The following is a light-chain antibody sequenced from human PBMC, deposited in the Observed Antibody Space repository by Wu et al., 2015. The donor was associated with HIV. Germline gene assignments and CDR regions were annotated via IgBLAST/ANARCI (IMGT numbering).Light chain of an antibody. CDR1: QSVSSY. CDR3: QQRSNWPPIT. CDR2: DAS. J-gene: IGKJ5*01. V-gene: IGKV3-11*01. Sequence: EIVLTQSPATLSLSPGERATLPCRASQSVSSYLAWYQQNPGQAPRLLIYDASSRATGIPARFSGSGSGTDFTLTISSLEPEDFAVYYCQQRSNWPPITFGQGTRLEIK.